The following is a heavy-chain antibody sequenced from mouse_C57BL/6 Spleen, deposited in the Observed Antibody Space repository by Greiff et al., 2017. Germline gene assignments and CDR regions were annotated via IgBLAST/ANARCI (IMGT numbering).Heavy chain of an antibody. CDR2: IYPGDGDT. D-gene: IGHD1-1*01. Sequence: QVQLKESGPELVKPGASVKISCKASGYAFSSSWMNWVKQRPGKGLEWIGRIYPGDGDTNYNGKFKGKATLTADKSSSTAYMQLSSLTSEDSAVXFCAYYYGSSPWFAYWGQGTLVTVSA. J-gene: IGHJ3*01. CDR1: GYAFSSSW. CDR3: AYYYGSSPWFAY. V-gene: IGHV1-82*01.